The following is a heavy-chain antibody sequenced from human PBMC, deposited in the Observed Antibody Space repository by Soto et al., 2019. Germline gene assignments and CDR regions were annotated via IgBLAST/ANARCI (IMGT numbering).Heavy chain of an antibody. CDR2: IWYDGSNK. CDR1: GFTSSSYG. J-gene: IGHJ4*02. CDR3: ARSDPSSVVPDY. Sequence: HPGGSLRLSCAASGFTSSSYGMHWVRQAPGKGLEWVAVIWYDGSNKYYADSVKGRFTISRDNSKNTLYLQMNSLIAEDTAVYYCARSDPSSVVPDYWGQGTLVTVSS. D-gene: IGHD2-21*01. V-gene: IGHV3-33*01.